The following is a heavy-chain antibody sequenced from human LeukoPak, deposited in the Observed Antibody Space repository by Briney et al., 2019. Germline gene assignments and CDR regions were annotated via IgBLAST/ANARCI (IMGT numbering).Heavy chain of an antibody. CDR1: GGSISSSTYY. J-gene: IGHJ4*02. CDR3: ARLKQAGPLWD. D-gene: IGHD6-19*01. CDR2: IYYSGSV. Sequence: SETLSLTCSVSGGSISSSTYYWGWIRQPPGKGLEWIGSIYYSGSVNYNPSLKTRVTISADTSKHQFSLKLSSVTAADTAVYYCARLKQAGPLWDWGQGTLVTVSS. V-gene: IGHV4-39*01.